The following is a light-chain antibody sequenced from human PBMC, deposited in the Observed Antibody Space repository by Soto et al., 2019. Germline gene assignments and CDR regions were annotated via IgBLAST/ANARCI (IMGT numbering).Light chain of an antibody. CDR3: QQLNSYPRT. CDR2: AAS. V-gene: IGKV1-9*01. Sequence: IPLTQSPSSLSASVGDRVTITCRASQGISSYLAWYQQKPGKAPKLLIYAASTLQSGVPSRFSGSGSGTDFTLTISSLQPEDFETYYCQQLNSYPRTFGQGTKVEIK. CDR1: QGISSY. J-gene: IGKJ1*01.